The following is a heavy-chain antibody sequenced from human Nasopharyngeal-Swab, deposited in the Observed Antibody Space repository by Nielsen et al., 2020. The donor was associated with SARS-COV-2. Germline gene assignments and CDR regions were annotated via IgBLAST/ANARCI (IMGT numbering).Heavy chain of an antibody. CDR1: GFTFSTYA. J-gene: IGHJ4*02. V-gene: IGHV3-72*01. CDR3: ARVGICNNDWCGSYDS. Sequence: GESLKISCAASGFTFSTYAMSWVRQAPGKGLEWLGHSRVKANSYTAEYAASVTGRFTFSREESKNLLYLQMNSLKTEDTAVYYCARVGICNNDWCGSYDSWGQGTLVTVSS. D-gene: IGHD3-9*01. CDR2: SRVKANSYTA.